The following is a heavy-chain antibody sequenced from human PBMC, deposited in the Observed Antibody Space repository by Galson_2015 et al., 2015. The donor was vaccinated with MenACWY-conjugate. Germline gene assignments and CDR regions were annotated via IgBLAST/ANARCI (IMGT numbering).Heavy chain of an antibody. V-gene: IGHV3-74*01. CDR2: INRDGTST. Sequence: SLRLSCAASGFTFSNYWMHWVRQTPGKGLVWVSRINRDGTSTTYADSVKGRFTISRDNAKNTLILQMNSLRVEDTAVYYCTRDRKGVRGRVPSNWFDPWGQGSLVTVSS. CDR3: TRDRKGVRGRVPSNWFDP. D-gene: IGHD1-14*01. CDR1: GFTFSNYW. J-gene: IGHJ5*02.